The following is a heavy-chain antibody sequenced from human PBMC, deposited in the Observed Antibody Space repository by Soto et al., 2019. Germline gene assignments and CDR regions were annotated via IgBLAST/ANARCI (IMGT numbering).Heavy chain of an antibody. CDR2: ILYNEHT. D-gene: IGHD2-21*01. CDR1: GDSSSSGNNY. V-gene: IGHV4-31*03. J-gene: IGHJ4*02. CDR3: AREDRDESFLDY. Sequence: TLSVTCTVSGDSSSSGNNYWNWIREHPGKGLECIGVILYNEHTNYNPSLESRVIISADLFKHQFSLKLSSVTAADTAVYYCAREDRDESFLDYSVQGTPVTVSS.